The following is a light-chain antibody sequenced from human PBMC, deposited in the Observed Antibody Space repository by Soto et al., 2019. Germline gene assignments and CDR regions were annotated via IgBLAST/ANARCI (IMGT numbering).Light chain of an antibody. CDR1: QSVSSN. Sequence: EIVLTQPPATLSVSPGERATLSCRASQSVSSNLAWYQQKPGQAPRLLIYGASMRATGIPDRFSGSGSGTDFTLTISRLEPEDFAVYYCQQCGSSSTFGQGTRLEI. CDR3: QQCGSSST. V-gene: IGKV3-20*01. CDR2: GAS. J-gene: IGKJ5*01.